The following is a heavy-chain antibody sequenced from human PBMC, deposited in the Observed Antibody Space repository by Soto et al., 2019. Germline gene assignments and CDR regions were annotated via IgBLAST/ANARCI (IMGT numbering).Heavy chain of an antibody. J-gene: IGHJ4*02. CDR3: TKGAWLDY. CDR2: ILGSTGNT. Sequence: EVQLLESGGGLVQPGGSLRLSCAASGFTFSTFDMSWVRQAPGKGLEWVSAILGSTGNTYYADSVKGRFTISKDNSENTLFLHMNSLRPEDTALYYCTKGAWLDYWGQGMRVTVSS. V-gene: IGHV3-23*01. D-gene: IGHD3-9*01. CDR1: GFTFSTFD.